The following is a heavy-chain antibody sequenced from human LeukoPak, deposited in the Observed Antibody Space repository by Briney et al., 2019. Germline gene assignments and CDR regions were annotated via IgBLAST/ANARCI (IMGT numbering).Heavy chain of an antibody. CDR3: ARDLEHHHYDSSGYGFSGFDY. D-gene: IGHD3-22*01. CDR2: IYSGGST. Sequence: GGSLRLSCAASGFTVSSNYMSWVRQAPGKGLEWVTVIYSGGSTYYADSVKGRFTISRDNSKNTLYLQMNSLRAEDTAVYYCARDLEHHHYDSSGYGFSGFDYWGQGTLVTVSS. V-gene: IGHV3-66*01. J-gene: IGHJ4*02. CDR1: GFTVSSNY.